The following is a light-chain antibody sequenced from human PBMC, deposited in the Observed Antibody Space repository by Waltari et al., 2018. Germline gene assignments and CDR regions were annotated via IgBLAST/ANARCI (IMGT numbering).Light chain of an antibody. CDR1: QSVSSSY. V-gene: IGKV3-20*01. Sequence: EMVLTQSSGTLSSSPGERAILSCRASQSVSSSYLAWYQQKPGHAHRLLIYGASMRATGIPDRFSGSGSATYFTLTISRLEHEDFAVYYCQQYGSSVTFGGGTKVEIK. CDR2: GAS. CDR3: QQYGSSVT. J-gene: IGKJ4*01.